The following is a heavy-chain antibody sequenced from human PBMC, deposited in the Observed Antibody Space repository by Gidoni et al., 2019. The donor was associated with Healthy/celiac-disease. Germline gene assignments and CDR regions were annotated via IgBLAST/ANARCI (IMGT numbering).Heavy chain of an antibody. CDR3: ARDVDRNSNRHRLFDY. CDR1: GGSFSGYY. D-gene: IGHD3-16*02. Sequence: QVQLQQWGAGLLKPSETLSLTCAVSGGSFSGYYWSWIRQPPGKGLEWIGEINHSGSTNYNPSLKSRVTISVDTSKNQFSLKLSSVTAADTAVYYCARDVDRNSNRHRLFDYWGQGTLVTVSS. CDR2: INHSGST. J-gene: IGHJ4*02. V-gene: IGHV4-34*01.